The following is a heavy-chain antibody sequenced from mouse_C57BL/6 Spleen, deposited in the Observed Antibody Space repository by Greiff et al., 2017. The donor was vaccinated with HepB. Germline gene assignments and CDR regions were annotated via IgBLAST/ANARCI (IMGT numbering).Heavy chain of an antibody. CDR2: IYPGSGNT. J-gene: IGHJ2*01. CDR1: GYTFTDYY. Sequence: QVHVKQSGAELVRPGASVKLSCKASGYTFTDYYINWVKQRPGQGLEWIARIYPGSGNTYYNEKFKGKATLTAEKSSSTAYMQLSSLTSEDSAVYFCARSGNYYYGSSSDYWGQGTTLTVSS. D-gene: IGHD1-1*01. CDR3: ARSGNYYYGSSSDY. V-gene: IGHV1-76*01.